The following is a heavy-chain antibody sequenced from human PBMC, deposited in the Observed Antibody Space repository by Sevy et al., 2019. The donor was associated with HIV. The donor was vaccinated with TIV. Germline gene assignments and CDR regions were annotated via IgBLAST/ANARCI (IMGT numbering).Heavy chain of an antibody. V-gene: IGHV1-24*01. CDR2: FDPEDGDPEDGKT. J-gene: IGHJ4*02. D-gene: IGHD3-22*01. CDR1: GYTPTQFS. Sequence: ASVKVSCKVSGYTPTQFSMHWVRQAPGKGLEWMTTFDPEDGDPEDGKTIYAQKFLARVTMTEDTSTDTAYMELSSLRSDDTAVYYCATTKDYYDSSGYPFDYWGQGTLVTVSS. CDR3: ATTKDYYDSSGYPFDY.